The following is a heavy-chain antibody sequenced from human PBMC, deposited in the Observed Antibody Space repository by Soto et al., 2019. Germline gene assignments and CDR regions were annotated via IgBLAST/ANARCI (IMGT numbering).Heavy chain of an antibody. Sequence: PSETLSLTCTVSGGSISSYYWSWIRQPPRKGLEWIGYIYYSGSTNYNPSLKSRVTISVDTSKNQFSLKLSSVTAADTAVYYCARAPLVGATWYYYGMDVWGQGTTVTVSS. D-gene: IGHD1-26*01. V-gene: IGHV4-59*01. CDR1: GGSISSYY. J-gene: IGHJ6*02. CDR3: ARAPLVGATWYYYGMDV. CDR2: IYYSGST.